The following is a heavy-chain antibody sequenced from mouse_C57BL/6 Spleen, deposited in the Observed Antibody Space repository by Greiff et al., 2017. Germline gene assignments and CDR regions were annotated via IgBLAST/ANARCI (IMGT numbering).Heavy chain of an antibody. Sequence: VQLQQPGAELVRPGSSVTLSCKASGYTFTSYWLHWVKQRPIQGLEWIGNIDPSDSETHYNQKFKDKATLTVDKSSSTAYMQLSSLTSEDSAVYYCARGYYGSSFYWYFDVGGTGTTVTVSS. CDR3: ARGYYGSSFYWYFDV. CDR2: IDPSDSET. D-gene: IGHD1-1*01. J-gene: IGHJ1*03. V-gene: IGHV1-52*01. CDR1: GYTFTSYW.